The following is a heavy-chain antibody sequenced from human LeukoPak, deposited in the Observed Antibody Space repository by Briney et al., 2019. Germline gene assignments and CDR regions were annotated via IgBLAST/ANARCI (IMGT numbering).Heavy chain of an antibody. Sequence: SSETLSLTCTVSGGPISSYYWSWIRQPPGKGLEWIGYIYYSGSTYYNPSLRSRVTISVDTSKNQFSLKLSSVTAADTAVYYCARSSEGRYYYDSSGFSYYYYYMDVWGKGTTVTISS. D-gene: IGHD3-22*01. CDR2: IYYSGST. J-gene: IGHJ6*03. V-gene: IGHV4-59*01. CDR3: ARSSEGRYYYDSSGFSYYYYYMDV. CDR1: GGPISSYY.